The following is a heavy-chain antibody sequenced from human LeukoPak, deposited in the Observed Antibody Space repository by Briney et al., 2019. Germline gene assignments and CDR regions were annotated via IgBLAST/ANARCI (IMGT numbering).Heavy chain of an antibody. CDR3: AKDLRGIQPGH. V-gene: IGHV3-74*01. CDR2: INRDGRST. CDR1: GLTFSSYW. J-gene: IGHJ4*02. D-gene: IGHD1-14*01. Sequence: GGSLSLSCAASGLTFSSYWMHWVRQATGKGLVWVSRINRDGRSTSYADSVKGRFTISRDNAKNTLYLQMNSLRAEDTAVHYCAKDLRGIQPGHWGQGTLVTVSS.